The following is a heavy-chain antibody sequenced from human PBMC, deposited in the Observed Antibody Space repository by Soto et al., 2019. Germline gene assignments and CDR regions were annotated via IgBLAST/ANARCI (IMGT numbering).Heavy chain of an antibody. CDR3: AKSFPYFAVADVIFDY. V-gene: IGHV3-23*01. Sequence: EVQLLESGGGLVQPGGSLRLSCAASGFTFSSYAMSWVRQAPGKGLEWVSAISGSGGSTYYADSVKGRFTISRDNSKNTRYLQMNSLRAEDTAVYYCAKSFPYFAVADVIFDYWGQGTLVTVSS. D-gene: IGHD6-19*01. CDR1: GFTFSSYA. CDR2: ISGSGGST. J-gene: IGHJ4*02.